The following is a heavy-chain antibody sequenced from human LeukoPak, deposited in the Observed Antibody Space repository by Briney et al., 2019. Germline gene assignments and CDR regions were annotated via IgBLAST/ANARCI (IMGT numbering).Heavy chain of an antibody. CDR1: GYSISSGYY. CDR2: IYHSGST. V-gene: IGHV4-38-2*02. Sequence: PSETLSLTRTVSGYSISSGYYWGWIRQPPGKGLEWIGSIYHSGSTYYNPSLKSRVTISVDTSKNQFSLKLSSVTAADTAVYYCAREWHADYGGKGEGYYFDYWGQGTLVTVSS. J-gene: IGHJ4*02. D-gene: IGHD4-23*01. CDR3: AREWHADYGGKGEGYYFDY.